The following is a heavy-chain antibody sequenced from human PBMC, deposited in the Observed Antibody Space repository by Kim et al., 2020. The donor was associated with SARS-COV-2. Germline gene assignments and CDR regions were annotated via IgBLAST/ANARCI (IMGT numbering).Heavy chain of an antibody. CDR1: GFTFDDYA. CDR2: ISWNSGSI. Sequence: GGSLRLSCAASGFTFDDYAMHWVRQAPGKGLEWVSGISWNSGSIGYADSVKGRFTISRDNAKNPLYLQMNSLRAEDTALYYCAKDIQMRIAAAGGFDYLGQGSLGTVSS. D-gene: IGHD6-13*01. CDR3: AKDIQMRIAAAGGFDY. V-gene: IGHV3-9*01. J-gene: IGHJ4*02.